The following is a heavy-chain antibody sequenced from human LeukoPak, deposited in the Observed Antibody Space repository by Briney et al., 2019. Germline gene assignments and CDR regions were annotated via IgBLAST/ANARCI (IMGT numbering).Heavy chain of an antibody. CDR1: GFTFSSYA. D-gene: IGHD7-27*01. J-gene: IGHJ4*02. V-gene: IGHV3-30-3*01. CDR2: ISYDGSNK. Sequence: GGSLRLSCAASGFTFSSYAMHWVRQAPGKGLEWVAVISYDGSNKYYADSVKGRFTISRDNSKNTLYLQMNSLRAEDTAVYYCARDRGGELGPFDYWGQGTLVTVSS. CDR3: ARDRGGELGPFDY.